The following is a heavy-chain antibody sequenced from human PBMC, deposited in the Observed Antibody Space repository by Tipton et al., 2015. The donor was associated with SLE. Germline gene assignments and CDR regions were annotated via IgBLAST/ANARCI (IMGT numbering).Heavy chain of an antibody. CDR3: ARGRGRVGYSSSPYFDY. CDR2: INHSGST. Sequence: TLSLTCAVYGGSFSGYYWSWIRQPPGKGLEWIGEINHSGSTNYNPSLKSRVTISVDTPKNQFSLKLSSVTAADTAVYYCARGRGRVGYSSSPYFDYWGQGTLVTVSS. D-gene: IGHD6-6*01. J-gene: IGHJ4*02. V-gene: IGHV4-34*01. CDR1: GGSFSGYY.